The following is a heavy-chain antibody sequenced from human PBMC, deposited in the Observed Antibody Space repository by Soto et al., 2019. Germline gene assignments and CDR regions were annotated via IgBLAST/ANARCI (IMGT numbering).Heavy chain of an antibody. D-gene: IGHD3-9*01. CDR3: AREDILGVRSFDY. Sequence: GGSLRLSCAASGFTFSSYSMNWVRQAPGKGLEWVSYISSSSSTIYYAESVKGRFTVSRDNARNSQYLQMNSLRDEDTAVYYCAREDILGVRSFDYWGQGTLVTVSS. J-gene: IGHJ4*02. V-gene: IGHV3-48*02. CDR1: GFTFSSYS. CDR2: ISSSSSTI.